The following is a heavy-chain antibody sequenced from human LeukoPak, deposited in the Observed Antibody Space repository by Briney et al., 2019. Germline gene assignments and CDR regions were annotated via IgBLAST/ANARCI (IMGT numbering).Heavy chain of an antibody. CDR3: ARSVEGYCSGGSCYSYSYYMDV. Sequence: ASVKVSCKASGYTFTNYDINWVRQATGQGLEWMGWMNPHSGNTGYAQKFQGRVTMTRNTSISTAYMELSSLRSEDTAVYYCARSVEGYCSGGSCYSYSYYMDVWGKGTTVTVSS. V-gene: IGHV1-8*01. CDR2: MNPHSGNT. J-gene: IGHJ6*03. CDR1: GYTFTNYD. D-gene: IGHD2-15*01.